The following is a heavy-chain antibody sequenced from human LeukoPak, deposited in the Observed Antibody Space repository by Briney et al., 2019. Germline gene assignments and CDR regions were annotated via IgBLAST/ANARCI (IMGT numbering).Heavy chain of an antibody. CDR2: IYSGGST. CDR3: AKGYNYAYEY. D-gene: IGHD5-18*01. J-gene: IGHJ4*02. CDR1: GFTVSSSY. V-gene: IGHV3-53*01. Sequence: GGSMRLSCAASGFTVSSSYMSWVRQAPGKGLEWVSLIYSGGSTYYAASVKGRFTISRDNSKNTLYLQMNSLRREDTAVYYCAKGYNYAYEYWGQETLVTVSS.